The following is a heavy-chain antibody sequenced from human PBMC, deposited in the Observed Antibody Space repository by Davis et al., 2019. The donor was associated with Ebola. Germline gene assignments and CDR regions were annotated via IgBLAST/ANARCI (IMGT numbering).Heavy chain of an antibody. J-gene: IGHJ4*02. V-gene: IGHV1-69*13. CDR2: IIPIFGTA. D-gene: IGHD6-13*01. Sequence: SVKVSCKASGYTFTSYAISWVRQAPGQGLEWMGGIIPIFGTANYAQKFQGRVTITADESTSTAYMELSSLRSEDTAVYYCARGRSDSSSWPFDYWGQGTLVTVSS. CDR1: GYTFTSYA. CDR3: ARGRSDSSSWPFDY.